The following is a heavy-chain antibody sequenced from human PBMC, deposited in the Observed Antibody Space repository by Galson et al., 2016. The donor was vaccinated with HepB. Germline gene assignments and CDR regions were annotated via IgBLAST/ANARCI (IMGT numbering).Heavy chain of an antibody. Sequence: ALVKPTQTLTLTCTFSGFSLTTTGMCVSWIRQPPGKALEWLARIDWDGDKFYSPSLKTRVTISKDTSRNQVVLTMPNMDPVDTATYYCARMSTFIRAFDIWGHGTMVTVSS. D-gene: IGHD5/OR15-5a*01. CDR2: IDWDGDK. CDR1: GFSLTTTGMC. J-gene: IGHJ3*02. V-gene: IGHV2-70*17. CDR3: ARMSTFIRAFDI.